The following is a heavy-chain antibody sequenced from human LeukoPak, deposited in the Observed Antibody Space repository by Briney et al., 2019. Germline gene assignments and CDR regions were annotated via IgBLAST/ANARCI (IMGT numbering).Heavy chain of an antibody. CDR3: ARGRRGYYGSLYYFDY. Sequence: PSETLSLTCAVYGGSFSGYYWSWIRQPPGKGLEWIGEIKHSGSTNYNPSLKSRVTISVDTSKNQFSLKLSSVTAADTAVYYCARGRRGYYGSLYYFDYWGQGTLVTVSS. J-gene: IGHJ4*02. CDR1: GGSFSGYY. D-gene: IGHD3-10*01. V-gene: IGHV4-34*01. CDR2: IKHSGST.